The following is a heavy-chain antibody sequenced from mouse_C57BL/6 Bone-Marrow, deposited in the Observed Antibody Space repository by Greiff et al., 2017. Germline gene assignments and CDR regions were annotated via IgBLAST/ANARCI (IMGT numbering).Heavy chain of an antibody. J-gene: IGHJ3*01. CDR1: GSTFTSYW. CDR2: FHPNSGST. CDR3: ASRIYYDYEGFAY. Sequence: QVQLQQPGAELVKPGASVKLSCKASGSTFTSYWMPWVKPRHGQGLEWIGMFHPNSGSTNYNEKFKSKATLTVDKSSSTAYMQLSSLTSEAAAYYYCASRIYYDYEGFAYWGQGTRVTVSA. V-gene: IGHV1-64*01. D-gene: IGHD2-4*01.